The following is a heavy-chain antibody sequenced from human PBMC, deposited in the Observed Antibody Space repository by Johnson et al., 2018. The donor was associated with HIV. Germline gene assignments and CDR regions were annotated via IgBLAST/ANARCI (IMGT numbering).Heavy chain of an antibody. V-gene: IGHV3-73*01. CDR1: GFTFSGSA. CDR2: IRNKAKNYAT. D-gene: IGHD2-21*02. Sequence: VQLVESGGGVVQPGRSLRLSCAASGFTFSGSAIHWVRQASGKGLEWVGRIRNKAKNYATDYGASVKGRFTISRDDSKNTGYLKMTSLKTEDTAVYYCGLYCDGGDCSHAFDICGQGTMVTVSS. J-gene: IGHJ3*02. CDR3: GLYCDGGDCSHAFDI.